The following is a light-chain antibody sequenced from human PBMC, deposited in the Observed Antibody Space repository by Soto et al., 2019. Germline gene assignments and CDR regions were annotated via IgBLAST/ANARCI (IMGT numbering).Light chain of an antibody. CDR1: QSVSSY. CDR3: QQRTNWPRT. J-gene: IGKJ1*01. CDR2: DAS. V-gene: IGKV3-11*01. Sequence: EIVLTQSPATLSLSPGERATLSCRASQSVSSYLAWYQQKPGQAPGLLIYDASNRATGIPARFSGSGSGTDFTLTTSSLEPADFAVYYCQQRTNWPRTFGQGTKVEIK.